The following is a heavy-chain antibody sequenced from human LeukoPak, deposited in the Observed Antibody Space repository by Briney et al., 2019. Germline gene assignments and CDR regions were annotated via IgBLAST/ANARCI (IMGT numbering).Heavy chain of an antibody. CDR1: GGSFSGYY. CDR2: IYDSGST. Sequence: PSETLSLTCAVYGGSFSGYYWSWIRQPPGKGLKWIGSIYDSGSTYYNPSLKSRVTISVDTSKNQFSLKLNSVTAADTAVYYCARHYGPWGQGTLVTVSS. V-gene: IGHV4-34*01. J-gene: IGHJ5*02. CDR3: ARHYGP. D-gene: IGHD3-16*01.